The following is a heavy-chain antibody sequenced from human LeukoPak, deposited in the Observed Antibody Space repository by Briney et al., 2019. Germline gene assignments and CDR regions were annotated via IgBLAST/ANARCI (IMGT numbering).Heavy chain of an antibody. CDR1: GFTFSDYY. CDR2: ISDSGSSI. Sequence: GGSLRLSCAASGFTFSDYYMSLIRQAPGKGLECISYISDSGSSIFYADSVKGRFTISRDNAKNSLYLQMNSLRAEDTAVYYCARPRKVYGMDVWGQGTTVTVSS. J-gene: IGHJ6*02. CDR3: ARPRKVYGMDV. V-gene: IGHV3-11*01.